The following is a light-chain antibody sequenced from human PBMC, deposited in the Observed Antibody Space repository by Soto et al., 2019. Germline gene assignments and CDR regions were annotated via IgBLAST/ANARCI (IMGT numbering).Light chain of an antibody. CDR2: DVF. CDR3: QQYHSFSFT. Sequence: DIQMTQSPSSLSASVGDRVTITCRASQSITYWLAWYQQKPGRAPNLLIYDVFNLQSGVPSRFSGSGSGTEFTLNSSSLQPDDSATYYCQQYHSFSFTFGQGTKLEIK. V-gene: IGKV1-5*01. CDR1: QSITYW. J-gene: IGKJ2*01.